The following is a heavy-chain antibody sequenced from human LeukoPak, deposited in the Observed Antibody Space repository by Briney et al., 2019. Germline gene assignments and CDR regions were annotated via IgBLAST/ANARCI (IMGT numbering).Heavy chain of an antibody. D-gene: IGHD3-3*01. CDR1: GFNISSYT. J-gene: IGHJ4*02. CDR2: ISSTSSLI. V-gene: IGHV3-21*01. CDR3: ARDYDFWSGFSSNYFDY. Sequence: GGPLRLSCAASGFNISSYTIHWVRQAPGKGLEWVSSISSTSSLIFYADSMRGRFIISRDNAKNSLYLQMNSLRAEDTAVYYCARDYDFWSGFSSNYFDYWGQGTLVTVSS.